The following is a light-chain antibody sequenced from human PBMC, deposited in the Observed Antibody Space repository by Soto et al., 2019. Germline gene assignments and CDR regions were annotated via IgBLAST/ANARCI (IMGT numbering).Light chain of an antibody. CDR2: DVT. Sequence: QSALTQPRPVSGSPGQSVTISCTGTSSDVGGSNYVSWYQQHPGKTPKLMIYDVTKRPSGVPDRFSGSKSDNTASLTISGLQAEDEADYYCCSYAGSYTLLFGGGTKVTVL. V-gene: IGLV2-11*01. CDR3: CSYAGSYTLL. CDR1: SSDVGGSNY. J-gene: IGLJ2*01.